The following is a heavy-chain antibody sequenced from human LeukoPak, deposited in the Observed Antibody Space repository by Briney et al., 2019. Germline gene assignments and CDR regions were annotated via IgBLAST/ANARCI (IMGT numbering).Heavy chain of an antibody. Sequence: SETLSLTCTVSGGSISSGGYYWSWIRQHPGNGLEWIGNIYYSGSTYYNPSLKSRLTISVDPSKTQFSLKLSSVTAADTAVYYCARERRGYEDYWGQGTLVTVSS. CDR2: IYYSGST. CDR3: ARERRGYEDY. CDR1: GGSISSGGYY. D-gene: IGHD5-18*01. J-gene: IGHJ4*02. V-gene: IGHV4-31*03.